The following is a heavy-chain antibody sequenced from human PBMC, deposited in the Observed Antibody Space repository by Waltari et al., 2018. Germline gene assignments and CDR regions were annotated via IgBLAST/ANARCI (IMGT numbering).Heavy chain of an antibody. CDR2: ISGDNGKT. J-gene: IGHJ6*02. V-gene: IGHV1-18*01. Sequence: QVQLVQSGGEVKKPAASVKVSCKASGYTFSTYGINWVRQAPGQGLAWMGWISGDNGKTKYAQRFQGRVTMTTDTSTSTAYMELRGLRSDDTAVYYCARIAFGGVGWPPGYFYGMDVWGQGTTVSVS. CDR3: ARIAFGGVGWPPGYFYGMDV. D-gene: IGHD3-10*01. CDR1: GYTFSTYG.